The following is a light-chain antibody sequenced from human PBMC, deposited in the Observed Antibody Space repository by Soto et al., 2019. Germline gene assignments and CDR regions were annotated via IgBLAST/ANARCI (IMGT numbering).Light chain of an antibody. CDR1: SIDFGGYNY. Sequence: QSALTQPRSVSGSPGQSVTISCTGTSIDFGGYNYVSWYQQHPGKAPKLMIYDVNKRPSGVPDRFSGSKSGNTASLTISGLQAEDEADYYCCSYAVTDVLFGGGTKLTVL. V-gene: IGLV2-11*01. CDR2: DVN. CDR3: CSYAVTDVL. J-gene: IGLJ2*01.